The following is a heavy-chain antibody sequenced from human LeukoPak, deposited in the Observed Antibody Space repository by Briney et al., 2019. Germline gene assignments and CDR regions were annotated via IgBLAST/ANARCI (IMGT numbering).Heavy chain of an antibody. J-gene: IGHJ4*02. Sequence: PSETLSLTCTVSGGSISSYYWSWIRQPPGKGLEWIGYIHYSGSTKYNPSLKSRVTISGDTSKNQFSLKLSSLTAADTAVYYCATATLYCSGGSCYPNYFDYWGQGTLVTVSS. CDR1: GGSISSYY. D-gene: IGHD2-15*01. CDR2: IHYSGST. CDR3: ATATLYCSGGSCYPNYFDY. V-gene: IGHV4-59*01.